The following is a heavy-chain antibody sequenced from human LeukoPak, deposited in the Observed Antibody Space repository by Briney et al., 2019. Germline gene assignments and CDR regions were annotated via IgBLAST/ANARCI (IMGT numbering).Heavy chain of an antibody. V-gene: IGHV3-21*01. CDR2: ISGSSSI. D-gene: IGHD6-19*01. CDR1: GFTFNSYN. J-gene: IGHJ4*02. CDR3: ARVSIGWYSFDY. Sequence: GGSLRLSCAASGFTFNSYNMNWVRQAPGKGLEWVSSISGSSSIYYADSVKGRFTISRDSAKDSPYLQMNSLRAEDTAVYYCARVSIGWYSFDYWGQGTLVTVSS.